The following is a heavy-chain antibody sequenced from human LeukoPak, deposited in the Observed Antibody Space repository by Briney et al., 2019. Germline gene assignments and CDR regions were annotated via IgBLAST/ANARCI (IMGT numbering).Heavy chain of an antibody. V-gene: IGHV1-46*01. J-gene: IGHJ3*02. D-gene: IGHD5-12*01. CDR1: GYIFTTYY. CDR2: INPSGGST. CDR3: ARGSGYDAFDI. Sequence: ASVNVSCKASGYIFTTYYMHWVRQAPGQGLEWMGIINPSGGSTSYAQKFQGRVTMTRDTSTSTVYMELSSLRSEDTAVYYCARGSGYDAFDIWGQGTMVTVSS.